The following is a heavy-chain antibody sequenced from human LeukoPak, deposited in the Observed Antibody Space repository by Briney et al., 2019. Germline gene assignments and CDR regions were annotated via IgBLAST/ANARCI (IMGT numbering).Heavy chain of an antibody. CDR1: GVTFSSYG. CDR2: IWYDGSNK. Sequence: PGRSLRLSCAASGVTFSSYGMHWGRQAPGKGLEWVAVIWYDGSNKYYADSVKGRFTISRDNSKNTLYLQMNSLRAEDTAVYYCASANSSSWDLDYWGQGTLVTVSS. V-gene: IGHV3-33*01. CDR3: ASANSSSWDLDY. D-gene: IGHD6-13*01. J-gene: IGHJ4*02.